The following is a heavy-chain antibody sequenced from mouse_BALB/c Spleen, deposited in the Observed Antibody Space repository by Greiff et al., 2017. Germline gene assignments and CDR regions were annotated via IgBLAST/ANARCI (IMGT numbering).Heavy chain of an antibody. CDR3: ARESTMITAWFAY. CDR2: INSNGGST. V-gene: IGHV5-6-3*01. D-gene: IGHD2-4*01. J-gene: IGHJ3*01. CDR1: GFTFSSYG. Sequence: EVQGVESGGGLVQPGGSLKLSCAASGFTFSSYGMSWVRQTPDKRLELVATINSNGGSTYYPDSVKGRFTISRDNAKNTLYLQMSSLKSEDTAMYYCARESTMITAWFAYWGQGTLVTVSA.